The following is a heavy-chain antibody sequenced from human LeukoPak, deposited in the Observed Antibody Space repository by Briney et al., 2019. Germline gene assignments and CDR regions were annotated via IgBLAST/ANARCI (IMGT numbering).Heavy chain of an antibody. CDR3: ARVGGDIVVVVAVAWYYYYMDV. CDR2: ISSSSSTI. D-gene: IGHD2-15*01. J-gene: IGHJ6*03. CDR1: GFTFSSYS. V-gene: IGHV3-48*01. Sequence: GGSLRLSCAASGFTFSSYSMNWVRQAPGKGLEWVSYISSSSSTIYYADSVKGRFTIPRDNAKNSLYLQMNSLRAEDTAVYYCARVGGDIVVVVAVAWYYYYMDVWGKGTTVTVSS.